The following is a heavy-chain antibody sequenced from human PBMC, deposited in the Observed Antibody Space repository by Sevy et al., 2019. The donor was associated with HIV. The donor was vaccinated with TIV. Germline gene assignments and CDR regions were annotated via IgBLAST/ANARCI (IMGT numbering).Heavy chain of an antibody. CDR1: GFTFSNYA. CDR2: ISGTGGST. D-gene: IGHD3-22*01. CDR3: ARAQQVTMLVVIGGLYFDF. V-gene: IGHV3-23*01. J-gene: IGHJ4*02. Sequence: GGSLRLSCAASGFTFSNYAMTWVRQAPGKGLEWVSAISGTGGSTYYADSVKGRFTISRDNARNSLYLQMESLRAEDTAVYYCARAQQVTMLVVIGGLYFDFWGQGTLVTVSS.